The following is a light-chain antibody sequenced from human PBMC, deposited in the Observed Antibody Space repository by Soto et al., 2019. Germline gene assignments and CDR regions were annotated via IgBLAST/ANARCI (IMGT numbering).Light chain of an antibody. V-gene: IGLV1-44*01. CDR3: AAWDDSLNVV. CDR1: SSNIGSNT. CDR2: SNN. Sequence: QSVLTQPPSAFGTPGQRVTISCSGSSSNIGSNTVNWYQQLPGTAPKLLIYSNNQRPSGVPDRFSGSKSGTSASLAISGLQSEDEADYYCAAWDDSLNVVFGGGTKLTVL. J-gene: IGLJ2*01.